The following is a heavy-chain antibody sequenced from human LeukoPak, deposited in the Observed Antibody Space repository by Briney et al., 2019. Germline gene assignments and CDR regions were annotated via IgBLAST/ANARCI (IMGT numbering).Heavy chain of an antibody. CDR3: TTDPLFSGYFDY. CDR2: IKSKTDGGTT. CDR1: GFTFSNAW. V-gene: IGHV3-15*01. D-gene: IGHD2-15*01. J-gene: IGHJ4*02. Sequence: GGSLRLSCAASGFTFSNAWMSWVRQAPGKGLEWVGRIKSKTDGGTTDYAAPVKGRFTISRDDSKNTLYLQMNSLKTEDTAVYYCTTDPLFSGYFDYWGQGTLVTVSS.